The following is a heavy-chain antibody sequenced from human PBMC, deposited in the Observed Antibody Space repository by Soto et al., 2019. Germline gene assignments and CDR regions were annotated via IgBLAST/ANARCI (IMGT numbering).Heavy chain of an antibody. CDR3: VKEATVKAAHYFDS. CDR1: GFTFSDYG. Sequence: QVQLVESGGGVVQPGRSLRLSCAASGFTFSDYGMQWFRQAPGKGLEWVAVVSWDGKAEYYADSVKGRFTLSRDNSGDTLSLQMNRLRPEDTAVYYCVKEATVKAAHYFDSWGQGTLVTVSS. D-gene: IGHD4-4*01. J-gene: IGHJ4*02. V-gene: IGHV3-30*18. CDR2: VSWDGKAE.